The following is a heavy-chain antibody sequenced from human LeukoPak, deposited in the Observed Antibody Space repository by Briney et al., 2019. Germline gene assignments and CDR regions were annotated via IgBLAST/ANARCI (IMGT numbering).Heavy chain of an antibody. CDR2: ISGSSSTI. D-gene: IGHD3-10*01. V-gene: IGHV3-48*01. J-gene: IGHJ4*02. CDR3: AKDHDYYGSGSYQPLGY. CDR1: GFTSSSYN. Sequence: PGGSLRLSCVASGFTSSSYNMNWVRQAPGKGLEWASYISGSSSTIYYADSVKGRFTISRDNAKNSLYLQMNSLRAEDTAVYYCAKDHDYYGSGSYQPLGYWGQGTLVTVSS.